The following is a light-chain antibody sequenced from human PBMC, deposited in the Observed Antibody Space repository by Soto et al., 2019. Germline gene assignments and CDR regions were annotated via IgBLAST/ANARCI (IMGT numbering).Light chain of an antibody. V-gene: IGKV3-11*01. CDR2: DAS. CDR1: QSVKTF. CDR3: QQRHNWPIT. Sequence: EIVLTQSPATLSLSPGERATLSCRASQSVKTFLVRYQQRPGQAPRLLIHDASHRAAGIPARFSGSGSGTDFTLTISGLEPADLGVYYCQQRHNWPITFGQGTRLEIK. J-gene: IGKJ5*01.